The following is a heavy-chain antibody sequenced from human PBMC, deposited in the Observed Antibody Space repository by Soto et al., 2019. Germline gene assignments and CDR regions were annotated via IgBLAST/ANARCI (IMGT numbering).Heavy chain of an antibody. D-gene: IGHD2-15*01. CDR3: ARPASGGSRDAFDV. J-gene: IGHJ3*01. Sequence: GGSLKISCKGSGYKFTTFWLNWVRQTPGKGLEWLGRIDPTDSFTNYSPPFEGHVTISVDRPISTAYLQWNSLQASDTAIYYCARPASGGSRDAFDVWGQGTTVTVSS. V-gene: IGHV5-10-1*01. CDR1: GYKFTTFW. CDR2: IDPTDSFT.